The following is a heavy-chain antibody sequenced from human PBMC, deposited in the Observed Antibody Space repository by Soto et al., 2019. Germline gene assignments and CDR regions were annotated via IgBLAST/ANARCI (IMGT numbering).Heavy chain of an antibody. D-gene: IGHD2-8*02. Sequence: EVQLVDSGRGLVQPGRSLRLSCAATGLTFGDYAMHWVRQVPGKGLEWVSGISWSGGSIGYGDSGKGRFSISRDNAKKSLYLQMNSLRPADTALYYCAKSTGGTANGMDVWGQGTTFTVSS. CDR3: AKSTGGTANGMDV. V-gene: IGHV3-9*01. J-gene: IGHJ6*02. CDR1: GLTFGDYA. CDR2: ISWSGGSI.